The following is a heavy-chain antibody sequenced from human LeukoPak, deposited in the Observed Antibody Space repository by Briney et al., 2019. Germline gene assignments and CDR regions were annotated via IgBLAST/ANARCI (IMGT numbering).Heavy chain of an antibody. CDR2: ISGSGGST. Sequence: GGSLRLSCAASGFTFSSYAMSWVRQAPGKGLEWVPAISGSGGSTYYADSVKGRFTISRDNSKNTLYLQMNSLGAEDTAVYYCAKDRGYLNWNWFDPWGQGTLVTVSS. J-gene: IGHJ5*02. CDR3: AKDRGYLNWNWFDP. V-gene: IGHV3-23*01. CDR1: GFTFSSYA. D-gene: IGHD3-10*01.